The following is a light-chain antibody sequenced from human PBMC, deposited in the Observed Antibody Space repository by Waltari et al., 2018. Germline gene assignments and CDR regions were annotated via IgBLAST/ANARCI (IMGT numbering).Light chain of an antibody. J-gene: IGLJ2*01. CDR1: SGSIARNY. CDR3: QSYDSSNVV. Sequence: NFMLTQPHSVSESPGKTVTISCTRSSGSIARNYVQWYQQRPGSYPPTVIYEDNQRPSGVPARFSGSLDSSSNSASLTISGLKTEDEADYYCQSYDSSNVVFGGGTKLTVL. CDR2: EDN. V-gene: IGLV6-57*01.